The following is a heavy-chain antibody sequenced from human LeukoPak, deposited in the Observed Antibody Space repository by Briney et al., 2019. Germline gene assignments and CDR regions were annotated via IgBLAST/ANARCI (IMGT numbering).Heavy chain of an antibody. Sequence: GGSLRLSCAASGFTFSSYAMSWVRQAPGKGLEWVSAISGSGGSTYYADSVKGRFTISRDNSKNTLYLQMNSLRAEDTAVYYCAKDSGSSWYPYYYYYMDVWGKGTTVTVSS. CDR2: ISGSGGST. J-gene: IGHJ6*03. V-gene: IGHV3-23*01. CDR3: AKDSGSSWYPYYYYYMDV. D-gene: IGHD6-13*01. CDR1: GFTFSSYA.